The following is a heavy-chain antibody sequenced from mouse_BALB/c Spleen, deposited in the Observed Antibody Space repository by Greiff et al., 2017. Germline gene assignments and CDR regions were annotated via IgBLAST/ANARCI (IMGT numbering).Heavy chain of an antibody. V-gene: IGHV5-17*01. J-gene: IGHJ4*01. CDR2: ISSGSSTI. CDR3: ARRTLDYGSSYAMDY. CDR1: GFTFSDYY. D-gene: IGHD1-1*01. Sequence: EVQLVESGGGLVKPGGSLKLSCAASGFTFSDYYMYWVRQTPEKRLEWVAYISSGSSTIYYADTVKGRFTISRDNPKNTLFLQMTSLRSEDTAMYYCARRTLDYGSSYAMDYWGQGTSVTVSS.